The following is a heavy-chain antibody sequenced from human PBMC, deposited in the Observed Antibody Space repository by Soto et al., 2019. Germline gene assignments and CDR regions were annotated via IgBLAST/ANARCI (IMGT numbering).Heavy chain of an antibody. J-gene: IGHJ3*02. CDR2: INSDGSST. CDR1: GVTFSSYW. V-gene: IGHV3-74*01. CDR3: AKDTSIAVAGNGAFDI. Sequence: GGSLRLSCAASGVTFSSYWMHWVRQAPGKGLVWVSRINSDGSSTSYADSVKGRFTISRDNAKNTLYLQMNSLRAEDTALYYCAKDTSIAVAGNGAFDIWGQGTMVTVSS. D-gene: IGHD6-19*01.